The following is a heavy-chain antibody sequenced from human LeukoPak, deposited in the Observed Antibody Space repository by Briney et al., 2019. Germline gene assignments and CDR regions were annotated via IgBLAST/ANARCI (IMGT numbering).Heavy chain of an antibody. Sequence: SETLSLTCAVYDGSFSDYYWSWIRQPPGKGLEWIGEINHSGSTNYNPSLKSRVTISVDTSKNQFSLKLSSVTAADTAVYFCARIQLERLYLSASYYYGMDVWGQGTTVTVSS. D-gene: IGHD1-1*01. J-gene: IGHJ6*02. CDR1: DGSFSDYY. CDR2: INHSGST. V-gene: IGHV4-34*01. CDR3: ARIQLERLYLSASYYYGMDV.